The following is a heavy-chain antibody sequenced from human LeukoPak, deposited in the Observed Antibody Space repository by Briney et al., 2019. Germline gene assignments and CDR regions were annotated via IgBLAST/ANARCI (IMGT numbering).Heavy chain of an antibody. CDR1: GYTFTSYD. V-gene: IGHV1-8*01. D-gene: IGHD1-1*01. J-gene: IGHJ6*02. CDR3: ASKLEGDLFNYYYYGMDV. CDR2: MNPNSGNT. Sequence: ASVKVSCKSSGYTFTSYDINWVRPATGQGLEWMGWMNPNSGNTGYAQKFQGRVTMTRNTSISTAYMELSSLRSEDTAVYYCASKLEGDLFNYYYYGMDVWGQGTTVTVSS.